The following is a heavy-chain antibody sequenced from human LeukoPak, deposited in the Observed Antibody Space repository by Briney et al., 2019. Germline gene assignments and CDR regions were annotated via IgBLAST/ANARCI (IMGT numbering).Heavy chain of an antibody. D-gene: IGHD6-13*01. J-gene: IGHJ5*02. Sequence: GASVKVSCKASGGTFSSYAISWVRQAPGQGLEWMGRIIPIFGTANYAQKFQGRVTITTDESTSTAYMELSSLRSDDTAVYYCARGSSSWYLSWGQGNLVTVSS. CDR1: GGTFSSYA. CDR3: ARGSSSWYLS. V-gene: IGHV1-69*05. CDR2: IIPIFGTA.